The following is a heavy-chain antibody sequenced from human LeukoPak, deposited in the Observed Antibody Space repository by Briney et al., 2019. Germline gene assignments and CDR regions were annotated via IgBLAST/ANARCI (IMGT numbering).Heavy chain of an antibody. Sequence: GGSLRLSCAASGFTFSHAWMSWVRQAPGKGLEWVGRIKIKDDGWTTDHAAPVKGRFTISRDDSKNMLYLQMNSLKIEDTAVYYCTTVLYSYYAHYWGQGTLVTVSS. V-gene: IGHV3-15*01. J-gene: IGHJ4*02. CDR1: GFTFSHAW. D-gene: IGHD4-11*01. CDR2: IKIKDDGWTT. CDR3: TTVLYSYYAHY.